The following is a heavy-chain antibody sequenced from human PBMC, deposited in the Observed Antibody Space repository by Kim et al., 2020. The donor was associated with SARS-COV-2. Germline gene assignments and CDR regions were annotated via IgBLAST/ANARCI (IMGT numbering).Heavy chain of an antibody. CDR2: INAGNGNT. D-gene: IGHD6-13*01. J-gene: IGHJ4*02. Sequence: ASVKVSCKASGYTFTSYAMHWVRQAPGQRLEWMGWINAGNGNTKYSQKFQGRVTITRDTSASTAYMELSSLRSEDTAVYYCARGRYKKGCLESQQLDGEGLLDYWGQGALVTVSS. V-gene: IGHV1-3*01. CDR3: ARGRYKKGCLESQQLDGEGLLDY. CDR1: GYTFTSYA.